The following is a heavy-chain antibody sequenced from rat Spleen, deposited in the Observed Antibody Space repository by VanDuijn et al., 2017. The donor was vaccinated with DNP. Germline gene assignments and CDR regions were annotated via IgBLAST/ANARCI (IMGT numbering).Heavy chain of an antibody. CDR2: INADGDRT. CDR1: GFTFRNYG. Sequence: EVQLVESGGGLVQPGRSLKLSCAASGFTFRNYGMAWVRQAPMKGLEWVASINADGDRTFYADSVKGRFTISRDNAKTTLYLQMNSLRSEATATYYCARGVYYYSATYWYFDFWGPGTMVTVSS. J-gene: IGHJ1*01. D-gene: IGHD1-1*01. CDR3: ARGVYYYSATYWYFDF. V-gene: IGHV5S13*01.